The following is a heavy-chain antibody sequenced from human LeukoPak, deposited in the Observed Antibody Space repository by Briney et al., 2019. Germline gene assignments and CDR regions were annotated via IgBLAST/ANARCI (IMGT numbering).Heavy chain of an antibody. CDR3: AREAPVLWFGELAVRTNWFDP. CDR2: IIPVFGTA. D-gene: IGHD3-10*01. J-gene: IGHJ5*02. CDR1: GGTFSSYA. V-gene: IGHV1-69*05. Sequence: SVKVSCKASGGTFSSYAISWVRQAPGQGLEWMGGIIPVFGTANYAQKFQGRVTITTDESTSTAYMELSSLRSEDTAVYYCAREAPVLWFGELAVRTNWFDPWGQGTLVTVSS.